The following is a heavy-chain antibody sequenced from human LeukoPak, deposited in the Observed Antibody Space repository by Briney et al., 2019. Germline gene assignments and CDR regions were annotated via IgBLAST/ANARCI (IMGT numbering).Heavy chain of an antibody. CDR1: GFTFSSYA. J-gene: IGHJ4*02. V-gene: IGHV3-23*01. CDR2: ISGSGGST. CDR3: AKGHSGGSPEFDY. Sequence: GGSLRLSCAASGFTFSSYAMSWGRQAPGKGLEWVSAISGSGGSTYYADSVEGRFTISRDNSKNTLYLQMNSLRAEDTAVYYCAKGHSGGSPEFDYWGQGTLVTVSS. D-gene: IGHD1-26*01.